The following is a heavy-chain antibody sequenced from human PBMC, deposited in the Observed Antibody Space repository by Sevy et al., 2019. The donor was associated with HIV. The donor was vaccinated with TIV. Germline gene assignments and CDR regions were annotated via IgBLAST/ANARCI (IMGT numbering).Heavy chain of an antibody. CDR2: IYTSGST. Sequence: SETLSLTCTVSGGYMSSYYWSWIRQPAGKGLEWIGRIYTSGSTNYNPSLKSRVTMSVDTSKNQFSLKLSSVTAADTAVYYCARGGGDSSGYLLDYWGQGTLVTVSS. V-gene: IGHV4-4*07. D-gene: IGHD3-22*01. CDR1: GGYMSSYY. J-gene: IGHJ4*02. CDR3: ARGGGDSSGYLLDY.